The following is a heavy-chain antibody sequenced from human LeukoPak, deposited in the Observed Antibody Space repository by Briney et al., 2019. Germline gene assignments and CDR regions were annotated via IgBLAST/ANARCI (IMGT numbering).Heavy chain of an antibody. CDR2: IKQDGSEK. CDR1: GFTFSSSW. Sequence: GGSLRLSGAASGFTFSSSWRNWVRQAPGKGLEWVANIKQDGSEKYYVDSVKGRFTISRDNAKNSLYLQMNTLRAEDTAVYYCASLDYWGQGTLVTVPS. J-gene: IGHJ4*02. CDR3: ASLDY. V-gene: IGHV3-7*01.